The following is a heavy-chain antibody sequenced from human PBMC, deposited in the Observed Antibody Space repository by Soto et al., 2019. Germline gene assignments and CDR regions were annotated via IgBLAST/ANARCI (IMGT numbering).Heavy chain of an antibody. V-gene: IGHV5-51*01. D-gene: IGHD3-9*01. CDR3: ARPLRYFDWLPDY. J-gene: IGHJ4*02. CDR1: GYSFTSYW. CDR2: IYPGDSDT. Sequence: GEALKISCKGSGYSFTSYWIGWVRQMPGKGLEWMGIIYPGDSDTRYSPSFQGQVTISADKSISTAYLQWSSLKASDTAMYYCARPLRYFDWLPDYWGQGTLVNVSS.